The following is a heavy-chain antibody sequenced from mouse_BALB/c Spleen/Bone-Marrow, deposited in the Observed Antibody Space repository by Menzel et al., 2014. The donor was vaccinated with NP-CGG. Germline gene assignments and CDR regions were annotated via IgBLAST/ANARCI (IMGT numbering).Heavy chain of an antibody. Sequence: VQLQPSGAELVKPGASVKLSCTASGFNIKDTYMHWVKQRPEQGLEWIGRIDPANGNTKYDPKFQGKATITADTSSNTAYLQLSSLTSEDTAVYYCAMITTGAWFAYWGQGTLVTVSA. CDR1: GFNIKDTY. CDR2: IDPANGNT. J-gene: IGHJ3*01. D-gene: IGHD2-4*01. CDR3: AMITTGAWFAY. V-gene: IGHV14-3*02.